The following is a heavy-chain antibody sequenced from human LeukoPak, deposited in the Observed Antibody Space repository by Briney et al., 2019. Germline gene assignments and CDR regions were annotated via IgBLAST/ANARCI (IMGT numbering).Heavy chain of an antibody. V-gene: IGHV3-30-3*01. Sequence: PGGSLRLSCAASGFAFSSYAMHWVRQAPGKGLEWVAVISYDGSNKYYADSVKGRFTISRDNSKNTLYLQMNSLRAEDTAVYYCAREELFLNFDYWGQGTLVTVSS. CDR3: AREELFLNFDY. D-gene: IGHD3-10*01. CDR2: ISYDGSNK. CDR1: GFAFSSYA. J-gene: IGHJ4*02.